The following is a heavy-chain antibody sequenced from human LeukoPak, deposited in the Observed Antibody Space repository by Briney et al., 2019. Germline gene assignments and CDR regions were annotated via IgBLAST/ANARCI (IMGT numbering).Heavy chain of an antibody. Sequence: GAPVKVSCKASGYTFTSYGISWVRQAPGQGLEWMGLISAYNGNTNYAQKLQGRVTMTTDTSTSTAYMELRSLRSDDTAVYYCARDFFPTLRFLGIWGQGTMVTVSS. V-gene: IGHV1-18*01. J-gene: IGHJ3*02. CDR3: ARDFFPTLRFLGI. D-gene: IGHD3-3*01. CDR1: GYTFTSYG. CDR2: ISAYNGNT.